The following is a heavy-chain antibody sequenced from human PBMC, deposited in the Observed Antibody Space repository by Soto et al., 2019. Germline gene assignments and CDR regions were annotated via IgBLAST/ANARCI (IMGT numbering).Heavy chain of an antibody. CDR2: IKIRASCGTT. Sequence: GGSLRLSCAASGFTFTKSWMTWVRQTPGNGLEWVGLIKIRASCGTTDYAASVKDIFIISRDDSNDTLYLHMNRLKTEATAVYSCTTESKWLQNYYWGKGAMVSVSS. J-gene: IGHJ4*02. V-gene: IGHV3-15*01. CDR3: TTESKWLQNYY. D-gene: IGHD6-19*01. CDR1: GFTFTKSW.